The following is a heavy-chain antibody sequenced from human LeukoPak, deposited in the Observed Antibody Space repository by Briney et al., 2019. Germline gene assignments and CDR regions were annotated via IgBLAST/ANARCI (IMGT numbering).Heavy chain of an antibody. Sequence: ASVKVSCKASGYTFTSYDINWVRQATGQGLEWMGWMNPNSGNTGYAQKFQGRVTMTRNTSISTAYVELSSLRSEDTAVYYCARGPSYDFWSGYYFNYYYYGMDVWGQGTTVTVSS. V-gene: IGHV1-8*01. J-gene: IGHJ6*02. CDR1: GYTFTSYD. D-gene: IGHD3-3*01. CDR3: ARGPSYDFWSGYYFNYYYYGMDV. CDR2: MNPNSGNT.